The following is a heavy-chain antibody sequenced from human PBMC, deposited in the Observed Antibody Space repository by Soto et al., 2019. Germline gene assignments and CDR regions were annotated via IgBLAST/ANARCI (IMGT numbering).Heavy chain of an antibody. J-gene: IGHJ4*02. V-gene: IGHV4-39*07. CDR3: ARDGYGDYSGIAY. CDR1: GGSISSDSYY. Sequence: SETLSLTCTVSGGSISSDSYYWGWIRQSPEKGLEWIGSISYSGSTYYNPTLKSRLIISVDTSKSQFSLKLSSVTAADTAVYYCARDGYGDYSGIAYCGQGTLVTVSS. D-gene: IGHD4-17*01. CDR2: ISYSGST.